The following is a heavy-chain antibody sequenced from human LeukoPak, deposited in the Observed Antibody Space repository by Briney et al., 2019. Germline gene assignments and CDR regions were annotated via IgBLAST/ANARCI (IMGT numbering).Heavy chain of an antibody. V-gene: IGHV4-59*01. Sequence: SETLSLTCTVSGGSISSYYWTWIRQPPGKGLEWIGYIYYTGSTNYNPSLKNRVTISGDTSKRQFSLELNSVTAADAAVYYCARGTYCGGDCYYCDYWGQGTLVTVSS. CDR3: ARGTYCGGDCYYCDY. CDR1: GGSISSYY. CDR2: IYYTGST. J-gene: IGHJ4*02. D-gene: IGHD2-21*02.